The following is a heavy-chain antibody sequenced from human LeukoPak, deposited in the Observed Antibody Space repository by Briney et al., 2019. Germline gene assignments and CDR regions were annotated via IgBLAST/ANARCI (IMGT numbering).Heavy chain of an antibody. CDR3: ARGGPSYDSSGYYY. CDR1: GGSISSCY. J-gene: IGHJ4*02. V-gene: IGHV4-59*01. CDR2: IYYSGST. Sequence: PSETLSLTCTVSGGSISSCYWSWIRQPPGKGLEWIGYIYYSGSTNYNPSLKSRVTISVDTSKNQFSLKLSSVTAADTAVYYCARGGPSYDSSGYYYWGQGTLVTVSS. D-gene: IGHD3-22*01.